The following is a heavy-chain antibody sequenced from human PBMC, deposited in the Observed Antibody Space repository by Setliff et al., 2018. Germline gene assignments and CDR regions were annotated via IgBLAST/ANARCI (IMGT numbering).Heavy chain of an antibody. CDR2: IYYSGST. CDR1: GGSISSSSYY. V-gene: IGHV4-39*07. J-gene: IGHJ4*02. Sequence: SETLSLTCTVSGGSISSSSYYWGWIRQPPGKGLEWIGSIYYSGSTYYNPSLKSRVSISVDTSKNQFSLKLSSVTAADTAVYYCTRRQWLTTDIDYWGQGTLVTVSS. CDR3: TRRQWLTTDIDY. D-gene: IGHD6-19*01.